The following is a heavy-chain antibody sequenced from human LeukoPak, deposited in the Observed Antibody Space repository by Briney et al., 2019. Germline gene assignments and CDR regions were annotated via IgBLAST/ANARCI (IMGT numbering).Heavy chain of an antibody. J-gene: IGHJ4*02. CDR1: GFTFSSYW. V-gene: IGHV3-7*01. CDR2: IKQDGSEI. D-gene: IGHD4-17*01. Sequence: GGSLRLSXVASGFTFSSYWMSSVRQAPGKGLEWVANIKQDGSEIHYVDSVKGRFTISRDNAKNSVYLQMNSLRAEDTAVYYCARDYGDTYWGQGTLVTVSS. CDR3: ARDYGDTY.